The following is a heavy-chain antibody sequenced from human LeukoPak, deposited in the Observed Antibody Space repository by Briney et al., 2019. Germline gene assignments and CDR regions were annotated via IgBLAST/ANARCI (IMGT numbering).Heavy chain of an antibody. CDR3: AREEDDYVRSGMDV. Sequence: ASVKVSCKASGYTFTSYGISWVRQAPGQGLEWLGWISAYNGNTNYAQKLQGRVTMTTDTSTSTAYMELRSLRSDDTAVYYCAREEDDYVRSGMDVWGQGTTVTVSS. J-gene: IGHJ6*02. D-gene: IGHD3-16*01. V-gene: IGHV1-18*01. CDR1: GYTFTSYG. CDR2: ISAYNGNT.